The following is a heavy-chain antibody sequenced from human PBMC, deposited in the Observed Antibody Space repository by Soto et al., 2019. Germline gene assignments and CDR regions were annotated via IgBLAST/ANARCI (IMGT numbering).Heavy chain of an antibody. Sequence: QVQLEQSGAEVKKPGSSVKVSCKASGGSSSRHTINWVRQAPGPGLEWIGSMIYMLCITNYAQKLQGRVTTTADTATSTADMELSGLRSDDTAVYYCARHINEGYADSGDGRRNHWGQGTLVTVSS. J-gene: IGHJ5*02. D-gene: IGHD4-17*01. CDR1: GGSSSRHT. V-gene: IGHV1-69*02. CDR2: MIYMLCIT. CDR3: ARHINEGYADSGDGRRNH.